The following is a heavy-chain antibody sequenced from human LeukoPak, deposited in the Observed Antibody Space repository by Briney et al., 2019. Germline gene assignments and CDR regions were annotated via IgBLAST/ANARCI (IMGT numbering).Heavy chain of an antibody. CDR1: GGSISSYY. V-gene: IGHV4-59*01. D-gene: IGHD5-24*01. J-gene: IGHJ2*01. Sequence: SETLSLTCTVSGGSISSYYWSWIRQPPGKGLEWIGYIYYSGSTTYNPSLKSRVTISVDTSKNQFSLKLSSVTAADTAVYYCARSIAWLQLRYFDLWGRGTLVTVSS. CDR3: ARSIAWLQLRYFDL. CDR2: IYYSGST.